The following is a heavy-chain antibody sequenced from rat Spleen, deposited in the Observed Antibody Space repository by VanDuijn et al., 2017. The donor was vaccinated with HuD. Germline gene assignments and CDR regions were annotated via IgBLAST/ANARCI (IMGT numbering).Heavy chain of an antibody. CDR1: GFTFSNFV. D-gene: IGHD5-1*01. V-gene: IGHV5-25*01. Sequence: EVQLVESGGGLVQPGRSMKLSCAASGFTFSNFVMAWVRQAPTKGLEWVASISIIGATTYYRDSVKGRFTISRDIAKSTLYLQMNDLRSEDTATYYCTRENWVFDYWGQGVMVTVSS. CDR2: ISIIGATT. J-gene: IGHJ2*01. CDR3: TRENWVFDY.